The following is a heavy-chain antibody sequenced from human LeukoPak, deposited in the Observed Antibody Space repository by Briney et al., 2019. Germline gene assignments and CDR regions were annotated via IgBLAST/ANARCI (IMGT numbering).Heavy chain of an antibody. CDR1: GGSFSGYY. D-gene: IGHD4-4*01. CDR3: ARVGDGYNHYHLDY. J-gene: IGHJ4*02. V-gene: IGHV4-34*01. Sequence: SETLSLTCAVYGGSFSGYYWSWIRQPPGKGLEWIGEINHSGGTNYNPSLKSRVTISVDTSKNQFSLKLSSVTAADTAVYYCARVGDGYNHYHLDYWGQGTLVTVSS. CDR2: INHSGGT.